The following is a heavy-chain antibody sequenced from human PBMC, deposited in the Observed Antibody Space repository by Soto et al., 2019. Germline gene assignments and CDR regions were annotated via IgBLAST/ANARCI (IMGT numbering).Heavy chain of an antibody. J-gene: IGHJ4*01. V-gene: IGHV3-33*01. CDR3: ARNLIHYGFPGGFDQ. CDR2: LWSDGSNV. CDR1: GFTFSRYA. Sequence: QVQLVESGGGVVQPGTSLRLSCATSGFTFSRYAMHWVRQAPGKGLEWVAILWSDGSNVHYGDSVKGRFTISRDNSNNTSYLQMNEFRVEEAAVYSRARNLIHYGFPGGFDQLGQGTLVTVSP. D-gene: IGHD4-17*01.